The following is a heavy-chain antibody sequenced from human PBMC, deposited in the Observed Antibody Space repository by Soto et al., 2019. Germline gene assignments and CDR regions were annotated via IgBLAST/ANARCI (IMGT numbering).Heavy chain of an antibody. CDR1: GGSISSYY. D-gene: IGHD3-10*01. V-gene: IGHV4-59*01. CDR2: IYYSGST. J-gene: IGHJ6*02. Sequence: AETLSLTCTVSGGSISSYYWSWIRQPPGKGLEWIGYIYYSGSTKYNPSLKSRVTISVHTSKNQFSLKLSSVTAADTAVYYCARGGYYGSGSYYNGQGPFYYGMDVWGQGTTVTVSS. CDR3: ARGGYYGSGSYYNGQGPFYYGMDV.